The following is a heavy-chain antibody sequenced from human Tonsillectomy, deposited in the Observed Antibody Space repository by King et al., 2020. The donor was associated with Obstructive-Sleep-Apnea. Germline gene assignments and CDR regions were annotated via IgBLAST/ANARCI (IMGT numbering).Heavy chain of an antibody. CDR1: GFTFSSYA. J-gene: IGHJ5*02. CDR2: ISGSGGIT. CDR3: AKGFPMVRGVIITPNWFDP. D-gene: IGHD3-10*01. V-gene: IGHV3-23*04. Sequence: VQLVESGGGLVQPGGSLRLSCAASGFTFSSYAMSWVLQAPGKGLEWVSAISGSGGITYYAVSVKCRFTISRDNSKNTLYLQMNSLRAEDTAVYYCAKGFPMVRGVIITPNWFDPWGQGTLVTVSS.